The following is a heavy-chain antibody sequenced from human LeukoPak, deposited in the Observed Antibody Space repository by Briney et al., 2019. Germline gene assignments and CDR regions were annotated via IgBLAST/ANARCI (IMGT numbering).Heavy chain of an antibody. D-gene: IGHD5-24*01. J-gene: IGHJ6*02. CDR1: GFTFSSYG. CDR2: ISYDGSNK. CDR3: AKDEMATILRVGYYGMDV. V-gene: IGHV3-30*18. Sequence: GGSLRLSCAASGFTFSSYGVHWVRQAPGKGLEWVAVISYDGSNKYYADSVKGRFTISRDNSKNTLYLQMNSLRAEDTAVYYCAKDEMATILRVGYYGMDVWGQGTTVTVSS.